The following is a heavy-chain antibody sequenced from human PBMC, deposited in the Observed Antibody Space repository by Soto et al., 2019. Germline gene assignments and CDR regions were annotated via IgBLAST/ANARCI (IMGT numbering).Heavy chain of an antibody. CDR1: GVAFSTYG. V-gene: IGHV3-30*18. J-gene: IGHJ4*02. CDR2: LSYDGHNE. D-gene: IGHD3-10*01. CDR3: AKDRGFGEYLFDS. Sequence: QVQLVESGGAVVQPGTSLRLSCAASGVAFSTYGVHWVRQAPGKGLEWVAILSYDGHNEYYTDSVKGRFTISRYTSRNTLYLQMYRLRADDTAMYYCAKDRGFGEYLFDSWGQGTLVTVSS.